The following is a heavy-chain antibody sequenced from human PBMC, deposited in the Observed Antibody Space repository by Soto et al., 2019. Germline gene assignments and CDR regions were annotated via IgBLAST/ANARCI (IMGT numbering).Heavy chain of an antibody. CDR3: ARAHIYGSGSSNNWFDP. CDR2: INHSGST. CDR1: GGSISSGDYY. V-gene: IGHV4-39*07. Sequence: SETLSLTCTVSGGSISSGDYYWSWIRQPPGKGLEWIGEINHSGSTNYNPSLKSRVTISVDTSKNQFSLKLSSVTAADTAVYYCARAHIYGSGSSNNWFDPWGQGTLVTVSS. J-gene: IGHJ5*02. D-gene: IGHD3-10*01.